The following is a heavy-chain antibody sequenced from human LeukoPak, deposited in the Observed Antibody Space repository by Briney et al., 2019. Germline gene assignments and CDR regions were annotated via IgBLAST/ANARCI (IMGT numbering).Heavy chain of an antibody. Sequence: GGSLRLSCAASGFTFSNSWMSWVRQAPGKGLEWVANIKQDGSEKYYVDSVKGRFTISRDNAKNSLYLQMNSLRAEDTAVYYCASAYYDFWSGYYYFDYWGQGTLVTVSS. CDR1: GFTFSNSW. J-gene: IGHJ4*02. CDR3: ASAYYDFWSGYYYFDY. D-gene: IGHD3-3*01. CDR2: IKQDGSEK. V-gene: IGHV3-7*01.